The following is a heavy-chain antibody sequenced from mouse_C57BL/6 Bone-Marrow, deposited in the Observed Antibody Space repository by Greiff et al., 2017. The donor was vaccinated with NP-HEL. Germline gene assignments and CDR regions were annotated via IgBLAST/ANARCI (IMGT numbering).Heavy chain of an antibody. D-gene: IGHD2-4*01. CDR1: GYTFTSYG. V-gene: IGHV1-81*01. J-gene: IGHJ3*01. CDR2: IYPRSGNT. CDR3: ARRWDYQPAWFAY. Sequence: VQLQQSGAELARPGASVKLSCKASGYTFTSYGISWVKQRTGQGLEWIGEIYPRSGNTYYNEKFKGKATLTADKSSSTAYMELRSLTSEDSAVYFCARRWDYQPAWFAYWGQGTLVTVSA.